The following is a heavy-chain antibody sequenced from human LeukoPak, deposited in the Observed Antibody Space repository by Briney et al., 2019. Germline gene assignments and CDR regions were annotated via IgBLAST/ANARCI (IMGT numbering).Heavy chain of an antibody. CDR2: ISGSGGST. V-gene: IGHV3-23*01. CDR3: VKSRGSGYRYGNFDY. J-gene: IGHJ4*02. D-gene: IGHD3-16*02. CDR1: GFTFSSYA. Sequence: PGGSLRLSCAASGFTFSSYAMSWVRQAPGKGLEWVSGISGSGGSTYHADSVKGRFTISRDNSNNTLYLQMNSLRAEDTAVFYCVKSRGSGYRYGNFDYWGQGTLVTVSS.